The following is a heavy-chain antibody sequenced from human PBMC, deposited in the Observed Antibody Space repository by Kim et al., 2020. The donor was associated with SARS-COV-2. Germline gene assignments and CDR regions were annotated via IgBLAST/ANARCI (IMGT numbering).Heavy chain of an antibody. V-gene: IGHV4-31*03. CDR2: IYYSGST. CDR1: GGSISSGGYY. CDR3: ARGDYGSGDLDY. J-gene: IGHJ4*02. D-gene: IGHD3-10*01. Sequence: SETLSLTCTVSGGSISSGGYYWSWIRQHPGKGLEWIGYIYYSGSTYYNPSLKSRVTISVDTSKNQFSLKLSSVTAADTAVYYCARGDYGSGDLDYWGQGTLVTVSS.